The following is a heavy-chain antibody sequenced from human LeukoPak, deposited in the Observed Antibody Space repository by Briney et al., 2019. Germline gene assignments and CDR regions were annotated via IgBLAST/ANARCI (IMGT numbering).Heavy chain of an antibody. D-gene: IGHD6-19*01. CDR2: IYSGGST. J-gene: IGHJ4*02. CDR3: ARPSSGWSPFRY. V-gene: IGHV3-53*01. CDR1: GFTVSSNY. Sequence: GGSLRLSCAASGFTVSSNYMSWVRQAPGKGLEWVSVIYSGGSTYYADSVKGRFTISRDNSKNTLYLQMNSLRAEDTAVYFCARPSSGWSPFRYWGQGTLATVSS.